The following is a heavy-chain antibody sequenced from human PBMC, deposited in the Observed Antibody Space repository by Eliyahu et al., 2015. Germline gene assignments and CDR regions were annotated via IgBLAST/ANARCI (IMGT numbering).Heavy chain of an antibody. CDR2: ISAYNGXT. J-gene: IGHJ3*02. CDR3: ARHLDSTGDAFDI. V-gene: IGHV1-18*01. CDR1: XYTFTSYG. Sequence: QVQLVQSGAEVKKPGASXKVXCKXSXYTFTSYGXSWVRQAPGQGLEWMGWISAYNGXTNYAXKLQGRVTMTTDTSTSTAYMELRSLRSDDTAVYYCARHLDSTGDAFDIWGQGTMVTVSS. D-gene: IGHD1-1*01.